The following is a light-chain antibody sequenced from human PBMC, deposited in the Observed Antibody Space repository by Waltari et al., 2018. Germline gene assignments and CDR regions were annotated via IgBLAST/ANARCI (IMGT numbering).Light chain of an antibody. CDR2: SAS. J-gene: IGKJ4*01. V-gene: IGKV1-39*01. CDR1: QNVFRY. CDR3: QQSYGTPLT. Sequence: IQMTQSPSSLSASVGDRLTITCRASQNVFRYLNWYRQEPGKAPKLLIYSASSLQTGVPSRFSGSGSGTDFTLTISNVQPEDSATYFCQQSYGTPLTFGGGTRVKI.